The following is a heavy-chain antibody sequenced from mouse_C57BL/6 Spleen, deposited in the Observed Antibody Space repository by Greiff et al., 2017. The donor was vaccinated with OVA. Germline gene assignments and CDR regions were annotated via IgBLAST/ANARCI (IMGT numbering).Heavy chain of an antibody. CDR3: ARMVYYDTYWYFDV. J-gene: IGHJ1*03. V-gene: IGHV8-8*01. Sequence: QVQLKESGPRILQPSQTLSLTCSFSGFSLSTFGMGVGWIRQPSGKGLEWLAHIWWDDDKYYNPALKSRLTISKDTSKNQVFLKIANVDTADTATYYCARMVYYDTYWYFDVWGTGTTVTVSS. D-gene: IGHD2-4*01. CDR2: IWWDDDK. CDR1: GFSLSTFGMG.